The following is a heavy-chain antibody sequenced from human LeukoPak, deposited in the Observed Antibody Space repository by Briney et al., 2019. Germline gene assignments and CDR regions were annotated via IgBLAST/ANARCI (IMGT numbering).Heavy chain of an antibody. J-gene: IGHJ4*02. CDR3: ARASGSYYTYYFDY. Sequence: SSQTLSLTCTVSGGSISSGGYSWSWIRQPPGKGLEWIGYIYHSGSTYYNPSLKSRVTISVDRSKNQFSLKLSSVTAADTAVYYCARASGSYYTYYFDYWGQGTLVTVSS. CDR1: GGSISSGGYS. CDR2: IYHSGST. D-gene: IGHD3-10*01. V-gene: IGHV4-30-2*01.